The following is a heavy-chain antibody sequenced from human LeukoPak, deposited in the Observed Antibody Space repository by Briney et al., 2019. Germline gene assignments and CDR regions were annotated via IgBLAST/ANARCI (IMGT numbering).Heavy chain of an antibody. CDR3: ARVRRSSSSSSADYFDY. CDR1: GFTFSNHW. V-gene: IGHV3-74*01. J-gene: IGHJ4*02. Sequence: GSLRLSCAAFGFTFSNHWRHWVRQTPGKGLVVVSRINSDGSSIRYADSVKGRFTISRDNAKNTLYLQMNSLRAEDTAVYYCARVRRSSSSSSADYFDYWGQGTLVTVSS. D-gene: IGHD6-6*01. CDR2: INSDGSSI.